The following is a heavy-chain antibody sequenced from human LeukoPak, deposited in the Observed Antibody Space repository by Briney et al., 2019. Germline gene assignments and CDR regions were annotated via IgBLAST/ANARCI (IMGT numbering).Heavy chain of an antibody. CDR1: GGSISSYY. V-gene: IGHV4-59*01. CDR3: ARQYSRSSYFEY. J-gene: IGHJ4*02. CDR2: IYYSGST. D-gene: IGHD6-6*01. Sequence: SETLSLTCNVSGGSISSYYWTWIRQPPGKGLEWTGYIYYSGSTDYNPSLESRITMSVDTSKNQFSLKLHSVTAADTAVYFCARQYSRSSYFEYWGQGTLVTVSS.